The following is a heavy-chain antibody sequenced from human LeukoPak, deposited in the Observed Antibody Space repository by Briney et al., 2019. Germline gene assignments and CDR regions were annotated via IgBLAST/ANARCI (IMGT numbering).Heavy chain of an antibody. CDR3: VRDHHWGFDS. V-gene: IGHV3-48*01. J-gene: IGHJ4*02. D-gene: IGHD7-27*01. Sequence: GGSLRLSCAASGFTFTSYSMNWVRQAPGKGLEWVSYIRSRPSTIYYADSVKGRFSISRDDAKNSLYLQMNSLRAEDTAIYYCVRDHHWGFDSWGQGTQVTVSS. CDR1: GFTFTSYS. CDR2: IRSRPSTI.